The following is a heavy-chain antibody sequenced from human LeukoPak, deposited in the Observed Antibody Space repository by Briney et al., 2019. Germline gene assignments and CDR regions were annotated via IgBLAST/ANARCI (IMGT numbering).Heavy chain of an antibody. CDR3: ARDRIAAAVYYFDY. CDR1: GFTFSSYT. D-gene: IGHD6-13*01. J-gene: IGHJ4*02. CDR2: ISSSSTYI. V-gene: IGHV3-21*01. Sequence: AGGSLRLSCAASGFTFSSYTMNWVRQAPGKGLEWVSSISSSSTYIYYADSVTGRFTISRDNAKNSLYLQMNSLRAEDTAVYYCARDRIAAAVYYFDYWGQGTLVTVSS.